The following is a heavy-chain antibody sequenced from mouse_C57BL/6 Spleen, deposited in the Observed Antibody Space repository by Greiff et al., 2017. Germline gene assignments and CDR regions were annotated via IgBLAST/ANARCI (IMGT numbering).Heavy chain of an antibody. CDR1: GFTFSDAW. Sequence: EVKLEESGGGLVQPGGSMKLSCAASGFTFSDAWMDWVRQSPEKGLEWVAEIRNKANNHAKYYAESVKGRFTISRDDSKISVYLKMNSLRAEDTGIYYGTRPGYYAMDYWGQGTSVTVSS. CDR2: IRNKANNHAK. CDR3: TRPGYYAMDY. D-gene: IGHD3-2*02. V-gene: IGHV6-6*01. J-gene: IGHJ4*01.